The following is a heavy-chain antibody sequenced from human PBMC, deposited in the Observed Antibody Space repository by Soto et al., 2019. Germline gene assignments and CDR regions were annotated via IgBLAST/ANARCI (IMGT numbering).Heavy chain of an antibody. CDR1: GFTFSNYA. CDR3: GKCPAWGGGCERLDY. CDR2: ISDSGGST. J-gene: IGHJ4*02. Sequence: EVQLLESGGGLVQRGGSLRLSCAASGFTFSNYAMSWVRQAPGKGLEWVSLISDSGGSTYYAGSVKGRFTISRDNSKNTLYLQMNSLRAEDTAGYYCGKCPAWGGGCERLDYWGQGARVTVSS. D-gene: IGHD2-15*01. V-gene: IGHV3-23*01.